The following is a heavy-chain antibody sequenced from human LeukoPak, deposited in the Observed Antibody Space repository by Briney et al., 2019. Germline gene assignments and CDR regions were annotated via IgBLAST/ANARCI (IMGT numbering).Heavy chain of an antibody. J-gene: IGHJ6*02. CDR2: IYYSGST. Sequence: SETLSLTCTVSGGSISSYYWSWIRQPPGKGLEWIGYIYYSGSTNYNPSLKSRVIISVDTSKNQFSLKLSSVTAADTAVYYCARDKALDGMDVWGQGTTVTVSS. CDR3: ARDKALDGMDV. D-gene: IGHD1-1*01. V-gene: IGHV4-59*01. CDR1: GGSISSYY.